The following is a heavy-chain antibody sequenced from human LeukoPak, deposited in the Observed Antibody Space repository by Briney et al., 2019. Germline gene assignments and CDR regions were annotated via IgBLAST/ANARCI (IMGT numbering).Heavy chain of an antibody. J-gene: IGHJ5*02. Sequence: ASVKVSCKASGYTFTSYGISWVRQAPGQGLEWMGWISVYNGNTNYAQKFQGRVTMTTDTSTSTAYMELRSLRSDDTAVYYCARVAVAASSWSDPWGQGTLVTASS. CDR3: ARVAVAASSWSDP. CDR1: GYTFTSYG. D-gene: IGHD2-15*01. CDR2: ISVYNGNT. V-gene: IGHV1-18*01.